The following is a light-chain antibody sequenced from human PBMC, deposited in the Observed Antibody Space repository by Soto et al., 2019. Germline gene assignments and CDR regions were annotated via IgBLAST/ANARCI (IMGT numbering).Light chain of an antibody. CDR1: QSVSTF. CDR3: KQYNNWPQT. J-gene: IGKJ1*01. Sequence: EIVMTHAPATLSVSQVERATLSFIASQSVSTFLACYQQKPGQATRLLIYGAYTRATGIPARFSGSGSGTEFTLTIRSLQSEDFAVYYCKQYNNWPQTCGQGNKGAIK. V-gene: IGKV3-15*01. CDR2: GAY.